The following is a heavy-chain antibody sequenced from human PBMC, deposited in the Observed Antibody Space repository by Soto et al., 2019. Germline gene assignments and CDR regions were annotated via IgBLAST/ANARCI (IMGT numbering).Heavy chain of an antibody. Sequence: GASVKVSCKASGYTFTSYYMHWVRQAPGQGLEWMGIINPSGGSTSYAQKFQGRVTMTRDTSTSTVYMELSSLRSEDTAVYYCAGDLKTGRSKTNTGSRGTYYYGMDVWGQGTTVTVSS. CDR2: INPSGGST. CDR1: GYTFTSYY. D-gene: IGHD6-13*01. V-gene: IGHV1-46*01. CDR3: AGDLKTGRSKTNTGSRGTYYYGMDV. J-gene: IGHJ6*02.